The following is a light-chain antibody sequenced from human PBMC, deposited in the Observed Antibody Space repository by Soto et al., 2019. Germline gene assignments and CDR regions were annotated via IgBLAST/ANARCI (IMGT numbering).Light chain of an antibody. V-gene: IGLV2-23*01. CDR3: CSYAGSIPYV. CDR2: EGS. CDR1: SSDVGSYNL. Sequence: SVLTQPASVSGSPGQSITISCTGTSSDVGSYNLVSWYQQHPGKAPKLMIYEGSKRPSGVSNRFSGSKSGNTASLTISGLQAEDEADYYCCSYAGSIPYVFGTGTKVTVL. J-gene: IGLJ1*01.